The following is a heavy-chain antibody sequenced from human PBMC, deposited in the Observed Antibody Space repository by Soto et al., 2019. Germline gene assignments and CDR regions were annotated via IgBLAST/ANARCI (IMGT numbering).Heavy chain of an antibody. CDR1: GGSFSGYY. V-gene: IGHV4-34*01. J-gene: IGHJ6*02. CDR2: INHNGST. CDR3: ARNRKRVMAVYYYYGMDV. Sequence: SETLSLTCAVYGGSFSGYYWSWIRQPPGKGLEWIGEINHNGSTNYNPSLKSRVTISVDTPKNQLSLKLSSVTAADTAVYYCARNRKRVMAVYYYYGMDVWGQGTTVTVS. D-gene: IGHD2-21*01.